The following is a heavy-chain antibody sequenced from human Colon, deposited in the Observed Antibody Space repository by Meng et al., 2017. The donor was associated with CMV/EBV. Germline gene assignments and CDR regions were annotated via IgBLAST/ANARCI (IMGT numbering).Heavy chain of an antibody. J-gene: IGHJ6*02. CDR2: IYYSGST. CDR1: GDSINSYY. V-gene: IGHV4-59*12. CDR3: ARYDFWSGYTHPGMDV. Sequence: GSLRLSCTVSGDSINSYYWSWIRQSPGKGLEWIGYIYYSGSTYYNPSLKSRVTISVDTSKNQFSLKLSSVTAADTAVYYCARYDFWSGYTHPGMDVWGQGTTVTVSS. D-gene: IGHD3-3*01.